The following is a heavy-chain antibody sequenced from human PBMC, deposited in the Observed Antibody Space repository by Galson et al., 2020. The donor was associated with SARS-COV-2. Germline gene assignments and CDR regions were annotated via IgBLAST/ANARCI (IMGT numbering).Heavy chain of an antibody. J-gene: IGHJ6*02. Sequence: GGSLRLSCEASGFTSSNAWMSWVRQAPGKGLEWVGRITSKTDGGTTDYAATVTGTIPITRNHSKNTLYLQMNSLKTEDTAVYYCTTNSEDIVVVPAAIYYYYYGMDVWGQGTTVTVSS. D-gene: IGHD2-2*01. CDR2: ITSKTDGGTT. CDR3: TTNSEDIVVVPAAIYYYYYGMDV. V-gene: IGHV3-15*01. CDR1: GFTSSNAW.